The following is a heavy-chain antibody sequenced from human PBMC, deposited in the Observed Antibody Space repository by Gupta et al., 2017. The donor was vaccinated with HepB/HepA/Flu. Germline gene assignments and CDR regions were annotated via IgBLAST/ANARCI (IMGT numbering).Heavy chain of an antibody. V-gene: IGHV4-4*02. J-gene: IGHJ5*02. CDR2: IYHSGST. CDR1: GGSISSSNW. CDR3: ARVTKGDLELPYNWFDP. D-gene: IGHD1-7*01. Sequence: QVQLQESGPGLVKPSGTLSLTCAVSGGSISSSNWWSWVRQPPGKGLEWIGEIYHSGSTNYNPSLKSRVTISVDKSKNQFSLKLSSVTAADTAVYYCARVTKGDLELPYNWFDPWGQGTLVTVSS.